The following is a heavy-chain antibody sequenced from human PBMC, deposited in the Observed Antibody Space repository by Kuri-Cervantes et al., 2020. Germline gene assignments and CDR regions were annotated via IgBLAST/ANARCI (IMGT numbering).Heavy chain of an antibody. V-gene: IGHV1-69*13. CDR1: GGTFSSYA. Sequence: SVKVSCKASGGTFSSYAISWVRQAPGQGLEWMGGIIPIFGTANYAQKFQGRVTITADESTSTAYMELSSLRSEDTAVYYCARVYTRPHYYHYYMDVWGKGTTVTVSS. J-gene: IGHJ6*03. CDR3: ARVYTRPHYYHYYMDV. D-gene: IGHD6-6*01. CDR2: IIPIFGTA.